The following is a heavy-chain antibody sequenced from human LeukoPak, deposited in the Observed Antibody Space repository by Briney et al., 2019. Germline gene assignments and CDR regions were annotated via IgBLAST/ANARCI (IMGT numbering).Heavy chain of an antibody. CDR1: GGTFSSYA. D-gene: IGHD6-13*01. V-gene: IGHV1-69*13. CDR2: IIPIFGTA. Sequence: ASVKVSCKASGGTFSSYAISWVRQAPGQGLEWMGGIIPIFGTANYAQKFQGRVTITADESTSTAYMELSSPRSEDTAVYYCARDNPRIAAAAFDPWGQGTLVTVSS. CDR3: ARDNPRIAAAAFDP. J-gene: IGHJ5*02.